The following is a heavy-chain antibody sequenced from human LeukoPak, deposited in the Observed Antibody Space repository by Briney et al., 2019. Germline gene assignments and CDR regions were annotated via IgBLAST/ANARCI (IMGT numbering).Heavy chain of an antibody. D-gene: IGHD2-8*01. V-gene: IGHV3-48*03. CDR1: GFTFSSYA. CDR2: ISTSGTTI. CDR3: ARNGLAANGYFDY. J-gene: IGHJ4*02. Sequence: GGSLRLSCAASGFTFSSYAMSWVRQAPGKGLEWVSYISTSGTTINYSNSVKGRFTISRDNAKKSLYLQMNSLRAEDTAVYYCARNGLAANGYFDYWGQGTLVTVSS.